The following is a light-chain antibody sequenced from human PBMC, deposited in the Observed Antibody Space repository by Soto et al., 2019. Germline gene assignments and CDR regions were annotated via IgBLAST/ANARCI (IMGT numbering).Light chain of an antibody. CDR2: DNN. V-gene: IGLV1-40*01. Sequence: QSVLTQPPSVSGAPGRRVTISCTGSSSNIGAGYDVHWYQQLPGTVPRLLIYDNNNRPSGVPDRFSGSRSGTSASLAITGLQPEDEADYYCQSYDSSLSASVFGGGTKLTVL. CDR3: QSYDSSLSASV. CDR1: SSNIGAGYD. J-gene: IGLJ7*01.